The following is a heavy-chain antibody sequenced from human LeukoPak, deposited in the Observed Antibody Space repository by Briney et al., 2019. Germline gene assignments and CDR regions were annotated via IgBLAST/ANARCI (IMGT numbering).Heavy chain of an antibody. CDR2: INHSGST. CDR1: GGSFSGYY. J-gene: IGHJ4*02. Sequence: SSETLSLTCAVYGGSFSGYYWSWIRQPPGKGLEWIGEINHSGSTNYNPSLKSRVTISVDTSKNQFSLKVSSVTAADTAVYYCARGLGDLFFGVVIQYYFDYWGQETLVPVSS. V-gene: IGHV4-34*01. CDR3: ARGLGDLFFGVVIQYYFDY. D-gene: IGHD3-3*01.